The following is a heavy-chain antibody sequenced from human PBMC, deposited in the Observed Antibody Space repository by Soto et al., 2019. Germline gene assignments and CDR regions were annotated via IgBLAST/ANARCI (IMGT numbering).Heavy chain of an antibody. J-gene: IGHJ4*02. CDR3: TRGPPAKLLWGSS. D-gene: IGHD2-21*01. V-gene: IGHV3-49*03. CDR1: GFTFGDYA. CDR2: IRSKAYGGTT. Sequence: GGSLGLSCTASGFTFGDYAMSWFRQAPGKGLEWVGFIRSKAYGGTTEYAASVKGRFTISRDDSKSIAYLQMNSLKTEDTAVYYCTRGPPAKLLWGSSWGQGTLVTVSS.